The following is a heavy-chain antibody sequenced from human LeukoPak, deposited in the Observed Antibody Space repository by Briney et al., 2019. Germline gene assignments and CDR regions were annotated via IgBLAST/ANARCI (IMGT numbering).Heavy chain of an antibody. CDR1: GGSFSDYY. CDR3: ARDHWGAMAFDY. CDR2: INHSGST. J-gene: IGHJ4*02. Sequence: SETLSLTCAVYGGSFSDYYWSWIRQPPGKGLEWIGEINHSGSTNYNPSLKSRVTISVDTSKNQFSLKLSSVTAADTAVYYCARDHWGAMAFDYWGQGTLVTVSS. D-gene: IGHD5-18*01. V-gene: IGHV4-34*01.